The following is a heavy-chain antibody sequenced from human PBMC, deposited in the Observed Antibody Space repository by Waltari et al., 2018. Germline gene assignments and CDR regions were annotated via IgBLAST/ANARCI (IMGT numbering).Heavy chain of an antibody. D-gene: IGHD3-22*01. Sequence: QVQLQQWGAGLLKPSETLSLTCVVHGGSFNNNFWTWIRKSPGPGLEWTGEINHSGVNNDNPSLKSRVTRSVATSKNQSALNLRSVPAADTAVYYCARGDGTGMVVRWHYYYYGMDVWGQGTTVTVSS. V-gene: IGHV4-34*01. CDR3: ARGDGTGMVVRWHYYYYGMDV. CDR1: GGSFNNNF. J-gene: IGHJ6*02. CDR2: INHSGVN.